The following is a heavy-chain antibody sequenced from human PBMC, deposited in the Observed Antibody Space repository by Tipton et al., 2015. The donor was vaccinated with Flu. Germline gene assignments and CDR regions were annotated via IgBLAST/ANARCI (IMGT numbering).Heavy chain of an antibody. V-gene: IGHV3-48*03. CDR1: GFSVSEYD. Sequence: GSLRLSCAASGFSVSEYDMAWVRQAPGKGLEWISFIDKSGSTIHYADSVKGRFTISRDNAKNSLSLEMKSLRAEDTAVYYCARGYYMPDWGQGTPVTVSS. J-gene: IGHJ4*02. D-gene: IGHD3-22*01. CDR2: IDKSGSTI. CDR3: ARGYYMPD.